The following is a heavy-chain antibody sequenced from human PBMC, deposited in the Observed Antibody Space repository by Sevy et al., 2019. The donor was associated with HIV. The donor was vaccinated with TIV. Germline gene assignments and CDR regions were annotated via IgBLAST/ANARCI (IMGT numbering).Heavy chain of an antibody. J-gene: IGHJ6*02. V-gene: IGHV3-23*01. CDR2: ISDSGVST. CDR3: ARRPDFGRVILTGVMDV. D-gene: IGHD3-3*01. Sequence: QLGGPLRLSCAASGFTFSTYAMSWVRQTPGKGLQWVSVISDSGVSTYYADSVQGRFTISRDNSKNTMYLQMNSLRAEDTAVYYCARRPDFGRVILTGVMDVWGQGTTVTVSS. CDR1: GFTFSTYA.